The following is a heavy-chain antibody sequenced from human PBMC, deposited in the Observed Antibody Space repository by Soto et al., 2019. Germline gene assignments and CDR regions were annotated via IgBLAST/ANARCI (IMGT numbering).Heavy chain of an antibody. J-gene: IGHJ6*02. CDR2: ISAYNGNT. CDR1: GYTFTSYG. CDR3: ARDQGLGYGSGSPTDHRYYYYYGMDV. V-gene: IGHV1-18*01. Sequence: QVQLVQSGAEVKKPGASVKVSCKASGYTFTSYGISWVRQAPGQGLEWMGWISAYNGNTNYAQKLQGRVTMTTDTSTSTAYMELRSLRSDDTAVYYCARDQGLGYGSGSPTDHRYYYYYGMDVWGQGTTVTVSS. D-gene: IGHD3-10*01.